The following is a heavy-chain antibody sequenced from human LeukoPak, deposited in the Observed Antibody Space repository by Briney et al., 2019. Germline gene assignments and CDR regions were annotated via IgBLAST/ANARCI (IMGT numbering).Heavy chain of an antibody. CDR2: INHSGST. D-gene: IGHD6-19*01. CDR1: GGSFSGYY. J-gene: IGHJ1*01. CDR3: ARLGIAVAGPNGEVEYFPH. V-gene: IGHV4-34*01. Sequence: SETLSLTCAVYGGSFSGYYWSWIRQPPGKGLEWIGEINHSGSTNYNPSLKSRVTISVDTSKNQFSLKLSSVTAADTAVYYCARLGIAVAGPNGEVEYFPHWGQGTLVTVSS.